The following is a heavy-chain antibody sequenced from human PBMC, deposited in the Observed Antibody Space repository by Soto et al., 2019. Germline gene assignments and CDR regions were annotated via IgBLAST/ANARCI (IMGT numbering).Heavy chain of an antibody. CDR3: ARAGYYDFWSGYFDYYYYYMDV. CDR2: INPSGGST. V-gene: IGHV1-46*03. J-gene: IGHJ6*03. D-gene: IGHD3-3*01. CDR1: GYTFTSYY. Sequence: ASVKVSCKASGYTFTSYYMHWVRQAPGQGLEWMGIINPSGGSTSYAQKFQGRVTMTRDTSTSTVYMELSSLRSEDTAVYYCARAGYYDFWSGYFDYYYYYMDVWGKGTTVTVSS.